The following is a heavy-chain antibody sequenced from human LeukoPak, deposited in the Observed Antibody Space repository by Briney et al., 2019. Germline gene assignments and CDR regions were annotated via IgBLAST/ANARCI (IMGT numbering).Heavy chain of an antibody. J-gene: IGHJ4*02. V-gene: IGHV3-33*03. CDR3: LGGSSSDY. CDR2: IWYDGSKQ. D-gene: IGHD6-13*01. Sequence: GGSLRLSCAGSGFTFSHYGIYWVRQAPGKGLEWVAAIWYDGSKQLYRDAVKGRFTISRDDSKNTVFLQMNSLRAEDTAVYYCLGGSSSDYWGQGTLVTVSS. CDR1: GFTFSHYG.